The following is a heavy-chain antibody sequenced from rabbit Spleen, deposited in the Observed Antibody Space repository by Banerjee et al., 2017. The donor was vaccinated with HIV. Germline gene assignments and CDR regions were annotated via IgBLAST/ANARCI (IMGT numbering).Heavy chain of an antibody. V-gene: IGHV1S47*01. CDR3: VRDKASISGDYGPYYFNL. CDR1: GFDFSSYG. CDR2: IDPVFGST. J-gene: IGHJ4*01. Sequence: QEQLVESGGGLVQPGGSLKLSCKGSGFDFSSYGMSWVRQAPGKGLEWIGYIDPVFGSTYYASWVNGRFTLSSHNAQNTLYLQLNSLTAADTATYFCVRDKASISGDYGPYYFNLWGPGTLVTVS. D-gene: IGHD1-1*01.